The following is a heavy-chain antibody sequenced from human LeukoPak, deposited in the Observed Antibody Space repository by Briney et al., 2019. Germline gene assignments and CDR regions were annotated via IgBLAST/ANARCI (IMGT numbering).Heavy chain of an antibody. V-gene: IGHV3-15*01. J-gene: IGHJ4*02. D-gene: IGHD3-3*01. CDR3: TTIYYDFWSGYYSYFDY. Sequence: SGGSLRLSCAASGFTFSNTWMSWVRQAPGKGLEWVCRIKSKADGGTTDYAAPVKGRFTISRDDSENTLYLQMNSLKTDDTAVYFCTTIYYDFWSGYYSYFDYWGQGTLVTVSS. CDR1: GFTFSNTW. CDR2: IKSKADGGTT.